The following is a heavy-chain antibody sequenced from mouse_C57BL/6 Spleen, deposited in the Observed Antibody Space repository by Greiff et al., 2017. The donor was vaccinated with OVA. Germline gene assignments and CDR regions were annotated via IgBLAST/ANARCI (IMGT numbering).Heavy chain of an antibody. CDR1: GFTFSDAW. CDR3: TRALTTLGYYAMDY. D-gene: IGHD1-1*01. CDR2: IRNKANNHAT. J-gene: IGHJ4*01. V-gene: IGHV6-6*01. Sequence: EVMLVESGGGLVQPGGSMKLSCAASGFTFSDAWMDWVRQSPEKGLEWVAEIRNKANNHATYYAESVKGRFTISRDDSKSSVYLQMNSLRAEDTGIYYCTRALTTLGYYAMDYWGQGTSVTVSS.